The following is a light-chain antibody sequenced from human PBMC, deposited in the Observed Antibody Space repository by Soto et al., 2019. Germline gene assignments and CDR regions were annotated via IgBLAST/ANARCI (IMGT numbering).Light chain of an antibody. Sequence: DIQMTQSPSSLSASVGDRVTITCRASQSINTYLNWYQQKPGKAPQLLIYAASGLQSGVPSRFSGRRSGTDFTLTISGLQPEDSATYYCQQGYTTPLTFGGGTKVQIK. CDR1: QSINTY. V-gene: IGKV1-39*01. CDR2: AAS. J-gene: IGKJ4*01. CDR3: QQGYTTPLT.